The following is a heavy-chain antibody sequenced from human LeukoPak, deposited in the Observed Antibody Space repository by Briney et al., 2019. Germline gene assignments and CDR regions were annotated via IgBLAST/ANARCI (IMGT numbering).Heavy chain of an antibody. Sequence: GASVKVSCKASGYTFTSYDINWVRQATGQGLEWMGWMNPNSGNTGYAQKFQGRVTMTRDMSTSTVYMELSSLRSEDTAVYYCARDQAYSSGWAFDYWGQGTLVTVSS. V-gene: IGHV1-8*01. CDR3: ARDQAYSSGWAFDY. D-gene: IGHD6-19*01. CDR1: GYTFTSYD. J-gene: IGHJ4*02. CDR2: MNPNSGNT.